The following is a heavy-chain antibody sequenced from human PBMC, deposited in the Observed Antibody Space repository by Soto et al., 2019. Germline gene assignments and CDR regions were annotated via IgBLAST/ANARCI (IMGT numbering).Heavy chain of an antibody. Sequence: QVQLVESGGGVVQPGRSLRLSCAASGFTFSSYSMHWVRQAPGKGLEWVAVIWYDVSNKYYADSVKGRFTISRDNSKNTLYLQMNSLRAEDTAVYYCATFMIVDDAFDIWGQGTMVTVSS. J-gene: IGHJ3*02. D-gene: IGHD3-22*01. CDR1: GFTFSSYS. CDR2: IWYDVSNK. CDR3: ATFMIVDDAFDI. V-gene: IGHV3-33*01.